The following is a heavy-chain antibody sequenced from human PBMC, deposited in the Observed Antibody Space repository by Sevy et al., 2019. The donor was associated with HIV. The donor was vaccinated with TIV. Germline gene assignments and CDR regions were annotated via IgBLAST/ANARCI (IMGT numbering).Heavy chain of an antibody. J-gene: IGHJ6*02. D-gene: IGHD6-13*01. CDR3: AGELYSSSTVRGGEYYYYGMDV. CDR1: GGSISSYY. Sequence: SETLSLTCTVSGGSISSYYWSWIRQPPGKGLEWIGYIYYSGSTNYNPSLKSRVTISVDTSKNQFSLKLSSVTAADTAVYYCAGELYSSSTVRGGEYYYYGMDVWGQGTTVTVSS. V-gene: IGHV4-59*01. CDR2: IYYSGST.